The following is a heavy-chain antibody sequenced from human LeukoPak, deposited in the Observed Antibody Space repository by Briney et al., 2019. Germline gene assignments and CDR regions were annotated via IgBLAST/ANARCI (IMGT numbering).Heavy chain of an antibody. V-gene: IGHV3-23*01. CDR3: AIREPIGY. Sequence: GGSLRLSCAASGFTFRNYAMYWVRQAPGKGLEWVSAISSSDANTYYADSVKGRFTISRDDSKNTLYLQMNSLRAEDTALYYCAIREPIGYWGQGTLVTVSS. CDR2: ISSSDANT. D-gene: IGHD1-14*01. J-gene: IGHJ4*02. CDR1: GFTFRNYA.